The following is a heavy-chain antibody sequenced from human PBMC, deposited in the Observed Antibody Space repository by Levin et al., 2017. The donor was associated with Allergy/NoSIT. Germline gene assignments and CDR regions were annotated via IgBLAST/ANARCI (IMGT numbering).Heavy chain of an antibody. J-gene: IGHJ5*02. D-gene: IGHD3-10*01. Sequence: SQTLSLTCNVSGGSISASRYYWGWIRQPPGKGLEWIANVYYSGSTYYNPSLKSRVTISVDTSKNQFSLKPRSVTAADTAVYYCARHYGSGSYYNAPTGWFDPWGQGTLVTVFS. CDR3: ARHYGSGSYYNAPTGWFDP. CDR2: VYYSGST. V-gene: IGHV4-39*07. CDR1: GGSISASRYY.